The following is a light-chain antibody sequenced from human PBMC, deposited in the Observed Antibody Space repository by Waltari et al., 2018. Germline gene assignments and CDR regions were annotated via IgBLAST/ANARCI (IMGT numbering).Light chain of an antibody. J-gene: IGLJ1*01. Sequence: SYELTQPPSVSVSPGQTARITCSGDALPKQYAYWYQQKPGQAPVLVICKDSERPSGIPERFSGSSSGTTVTLTISGVQAEDEADYYCQSADSSGTYVFGTGTKVTVL. CDR2: KDS. CDR3: QSADSSGTYV. V-gene: IGLV3-25*03. CDR1: ALPKQY.